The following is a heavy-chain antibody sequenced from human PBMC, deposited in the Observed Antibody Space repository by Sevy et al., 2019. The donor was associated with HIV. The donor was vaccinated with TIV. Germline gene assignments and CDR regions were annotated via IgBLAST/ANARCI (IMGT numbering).Heavy chain of an antibody. CDR1: GFTFSDYY. V-gene: IGHV3-11*01. Sequence: GGSLRLSCAASGFTFSDYYMGWFRQAPGKGLEWVSYISSSGALVFYADSVEGRFTISRDNAKTSLFLQMNSLRAEDTAMYYCARAGDDDCTERDCNKNWFDPWGQGTMVTVSS. J-gene: IGHJ5*02. CDR3: ARAGDDDCTERDCNKNWFDP. CDR2: ISSSGALV. D-gene: IGHD2-8*02.